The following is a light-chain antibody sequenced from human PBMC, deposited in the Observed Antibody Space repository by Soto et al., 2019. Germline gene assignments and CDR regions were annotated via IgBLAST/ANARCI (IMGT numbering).Light chain of an antibody. J-gene: IGKJ3*01. V-gene: IGKV1-5*03. Sequence: DIQMTQSPSTLSASVGDRVTITCRASQSISSWLAWYQQKPGKAPKLLIYKASSLESGVPARCSGSGSGTEFTLTISSLQPDDFATYDCQQYNSYSTFGTGTKVYSK. CDR2: KAS. CDR1: QSISSW. CDR3: QQYNSYST.